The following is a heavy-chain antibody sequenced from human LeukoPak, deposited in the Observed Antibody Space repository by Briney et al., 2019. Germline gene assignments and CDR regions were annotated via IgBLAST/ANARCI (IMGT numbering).Heavy chain of an antibody. V-gene: IGHV1-18*01. CDR3: ARGLRYFDWPAGMDV. CDR2: ISAYNGNS. CDR1: GYTFSGYG. Sequence: ASVKVFCKSSGYTFSGYGITWVRQAPGQGLEWMGWISAYNGNSNYAQKVQGRVTMTTDTSTSTAYMELRSLRSDDTAVYYCARGLRYFDWPAGMDVWGQGTTVTVSS. D-gene: IGHD3-9*01. J-gene: IGHJ6*02.